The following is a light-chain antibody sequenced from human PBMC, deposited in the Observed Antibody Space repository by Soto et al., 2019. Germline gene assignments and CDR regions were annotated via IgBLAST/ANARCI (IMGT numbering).Light chain of an antibody. CDR1: QSVSSTL. J-gene: IGKJ5*01. CDR2: DAS. V-gene: IGKV3D-20*02. CDR3: QQRSAGVT. Sequence: IMLSQSPATLYVTPGERATLSCRASQSVSSTLLAWHQHKPGQAPRLLIYDASNRATATPPRFSGSGSGTDFTLTISSLEPEDFAVYYCQQRSAGVTFGQGTLPEVK.